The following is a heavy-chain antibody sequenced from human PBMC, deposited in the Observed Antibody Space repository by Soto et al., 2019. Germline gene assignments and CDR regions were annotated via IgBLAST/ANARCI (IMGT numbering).Heavy chain of an antibody. J-gene: IGHJ6*02. D-gene: IGHD5-12*01. CDR3: ARGGIIGAYYYGMDV. CDR1: GFTFSSYW. V-gene: IGHV3-7*05. Sequence: EVQLVESGGGLVQPGGSLRLSCAASGFTFSSYWMSWVRQAPGKGLEWVANIKQDGSEKYFVDSVKGRFTISRDNAKNSLYLQMNSLRAGDTGVYYCARGGIIGAYYYGMDVLGQGTTGTVSS. CDR2: IKQDGSEK.